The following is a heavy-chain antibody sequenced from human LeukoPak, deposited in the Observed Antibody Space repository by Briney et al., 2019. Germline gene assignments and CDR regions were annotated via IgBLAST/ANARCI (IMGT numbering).Heavy chain of an antibody. CDR1: GFTFSTYN. CDR3: ARDVGASAPDAFDI. V-gene: IGHV3-21*01. J-gene: IGHJ3*02. CDR2: ISSSSNYI. Sequence: GGSLRLSCAASGFTFSTYNMNWVRQAPGKGLEWVSSISSSSNYIYYTDSVKGRFTISRDNAKNSLYLQMNSLRAEDTDVYYCARDVGASAPDAFDIWGQGTMVTVSS. D-gene: IGHD1-26*01.